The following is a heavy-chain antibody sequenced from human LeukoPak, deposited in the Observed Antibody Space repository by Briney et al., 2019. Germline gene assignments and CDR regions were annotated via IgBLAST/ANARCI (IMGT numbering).Heavy chain of an antibody. CDR1: GRTFTSYD. D-gene: IGHD6-6*01. J-gene: IGHJ4*02. V-gene: IGHV1-8*01. CDR2: MNPNSGNT. CDR3: ARGRLAARMFDY. Sequence: GASVKVSCKASGRTFTSYDINWVRQATGQGLEWMGWMNPNSGNTGYAQEFQGRVTMTRNTSISTAYMELSSLRSEDTAVYYCARGRLAARMFDYWGQGTLVTVSS.